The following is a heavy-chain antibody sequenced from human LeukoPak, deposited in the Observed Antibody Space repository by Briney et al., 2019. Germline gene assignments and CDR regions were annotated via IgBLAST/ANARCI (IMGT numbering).Heavy chain of an antibody. D-gene: IGHD5-18*01. Sequence: KPSETLSLTCAVYGGSFSDYYWSWMRQPPGKGLEWIGEINHSGSTNYNPSLKSRVTISVDTSKNQFSLKLSSVTAADTAVYYCARGDLLGDTAMASDYWGQGTLVTVSS. CDR3: ARGDLLGDTAMASDY. J-gene: IGHJ4*02. V-gene: IGHV4-34*01. CDR2: INHSGST. CDR1: GGSFSDYY.